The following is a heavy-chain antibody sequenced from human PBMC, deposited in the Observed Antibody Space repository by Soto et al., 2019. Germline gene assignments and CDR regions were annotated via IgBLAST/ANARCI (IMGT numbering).Heavy chain of an antibody. J-gene: IGHJ3*02. CDR2: ISASSGNT. V-gene: IGHV3-23*01. CDR3: ANGSRAYCHAFDI. Sequence: EVQLLESGGGLVQPGGSLRLSCAASGFTFSSSAMSWVRQAPGKGLEWVSTISASSGNTYYADSVKGRFTISRDNSKNTLFLQMSSLISEDKAVYYCANGSRAYCHAFDIWGHGTSVIVSA. CDR1: GFTFSSSA. D-gene: IGHD2-21*01.